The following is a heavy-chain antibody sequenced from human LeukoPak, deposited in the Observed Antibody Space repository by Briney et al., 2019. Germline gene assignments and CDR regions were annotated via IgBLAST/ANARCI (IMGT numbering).Heavy chain of an antibody. CDR3: ARDRAGTGLADY. D-gene: IGHD1/OR15-1a*01. Sequence: GGSLRLSCAASGFIFSSYAMHWVRQAPGKGLEYVSVISSNGVSTYYANSVKGRFTISRDNSKNTLYLQMGSLRAEDMAVYYCARDRAGTGLADYWGQGTLVTVPS. J-gene: IGHJ4*02. V-gene: IGHV3-64*01. CDR1: GFIFSSYA. CDR2: ISSNGVST.